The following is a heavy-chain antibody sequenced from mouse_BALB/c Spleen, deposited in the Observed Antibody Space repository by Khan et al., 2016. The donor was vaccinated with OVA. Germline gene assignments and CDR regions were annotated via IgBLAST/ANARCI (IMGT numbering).Heavy chain of an antibody. CDR3: GRGGFAY. CDR1: GFTFIDYG. CDR2: ISSVAYSI. Sequence: EVELVESGAGLVQPGGSRKLSCAASGFTFIDYGMPWVRQTPGKGPEWIAFISSVAYSIYYAATVTGRFTISTENAKNTLYLEMSSLRSDDTAICYCGRGGFAYWGQGTLVSVSA. J-gene: IGHJ3*01. V-gene: IGHV5-15*02.